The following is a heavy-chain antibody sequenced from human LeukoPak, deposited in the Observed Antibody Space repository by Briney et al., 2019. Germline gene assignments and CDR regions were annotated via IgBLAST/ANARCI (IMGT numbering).Heavy chain of an antibody. D-gene: IGHD2-8*01. CDR3: ARLGYCTNGVCFFDY. Sequence: SETLSLTCTVSGGSISSSSYYWGWVRQPPGTGLEWIGSIYYSGSTYYNSSLKSRVIVPVDTSKNQFSLRLSSVTAADTAVYYCARLGYCTNGVCFFDYWGLGTLVTVSS. J-gene: IGHJ4*02. CDR1: GGSISSSSYY. V-gene: IGHV4-39*01. CDR2: IYYSGST.